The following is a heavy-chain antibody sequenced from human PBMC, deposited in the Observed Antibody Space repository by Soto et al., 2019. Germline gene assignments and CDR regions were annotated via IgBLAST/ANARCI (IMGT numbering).Heavy chain of an antibody. J-gene: IGHJ3*02. Sequence: QVQLQQWGAGLLKPSETLSLTCAVYGGSFSGYYWSWIRQPPGKGLEWIGEINHSGSTNYNPSLKSRLTISVDTSKSQFSLKLGSVTAADAAVYYCARVPRSRRMTGLKGTGGAFDIWGQGTMVTVSS. CDR3: ARVPRSRRMTGLKGTGGAFDI. V-gene: IGHV4-34*01. D-gene: IGHD3-9*01. CDR2: INHSGST. CDR1: GGSFSGYY.